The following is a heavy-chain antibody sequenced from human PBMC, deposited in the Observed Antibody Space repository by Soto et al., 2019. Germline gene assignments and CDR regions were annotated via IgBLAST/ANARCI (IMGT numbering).Heavy chain of an antibody. CDR2: IIPIFGTA. Sequence: QVQLVQSGAEVKKPGSSVKVSCKASGGXXXXXXXXXXXXXXGQGLEWVGGIIPIFGTANYAQKFQGRVXXXXXXXXXXXXXXXXXXXXXXXXVYXXXXXXPPLDYWGQGTLVTVSS. J-gene: IGHJ4*02. D-gene: IGHD3-10*01. CDR3: XXXXPPLDY. CDR1: GGXXXXXX. V-gene: IGHV1-69*05.